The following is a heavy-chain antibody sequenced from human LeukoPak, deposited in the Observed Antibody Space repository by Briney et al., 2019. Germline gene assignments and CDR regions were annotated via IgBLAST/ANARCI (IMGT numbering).Heavy chain of an antibody. J-gene: IGHJ4*02. CDR1: GGSISSGSYY. D-gene: IGHD5-12*01. CDR2: IYYSGST. V-gene: IGHV4-39*07. CDR3: ARDFRGYSGYDLGY. Sequence: PSQTLSLTCTVSGGSISSGSYYWGWIRQPPGKGLEWIGSIYYSGSTYYNPSLKSRVTISVDTSKNQSSLKLSSVTAADTAVYYCARDFRGYSGYDLGYWGQGTLVTVSS.